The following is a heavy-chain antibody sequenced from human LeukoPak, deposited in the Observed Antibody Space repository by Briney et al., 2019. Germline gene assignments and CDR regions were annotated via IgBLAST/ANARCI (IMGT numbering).Heavy chain of an antibody. J-gene: IGHJ5*02. V-gene: IGHV3-7*01. CDR3: ARDVYDFWSGYTRFDP. CDR2: IKQDGSEK. Sequence: GGSLRLSRAASGFTFSSYWMSWVRQAPGKGLEWVANIKQDGSEKYYVDSVKGRFTISRDNAKNSLYLQMNSLRAEDTAVYYCARDVYDFWSGYTRFDPWGQGTLVTVSS. D-gene: IGHD3-3*01. CDR1: GFTFSSYW.